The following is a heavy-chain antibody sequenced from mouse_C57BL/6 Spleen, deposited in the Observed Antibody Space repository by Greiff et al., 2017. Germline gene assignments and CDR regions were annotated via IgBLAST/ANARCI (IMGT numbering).Heavy chain of an antibody. CDR2: IDPENGDT. D-gene: IGHD2-4*01. V-gene: IGHV14-4*01. J-gene: IGHJ3*01. CDR3: TTGRGLRQEGLAY. CDR1: GFNIKDDY. Sequence: EVQLQESGAELVRPGASVKLSCTASGFNIKDDYMHWVKQRPEQGLEWIGWIDPENGDTEYASKFQGKATITADTSSNTAYLQLSSLTSEDTAVYYCTTGRGLRQEGLAYWGQGTLVTVSA.